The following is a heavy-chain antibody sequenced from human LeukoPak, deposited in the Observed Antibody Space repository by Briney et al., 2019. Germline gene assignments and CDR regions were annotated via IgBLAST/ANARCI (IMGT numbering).Heavy chain of an antibody. CDR1: GYTFTSYD. Sequence: GASVKVSCKASGYTFTSYDINWVRQATGQGLEWMGWMNPNSGNTGYAQKFQGGVTMTRNTSISTAYMELSSLRSEDTAVYYCARGDYGRYASDTWGPGTKVTVSS. D-gene: IGHD4/OR15-4a*01. J-gene: IGHJ3*02. V-gene: IGHV1-8*01. CDR2: MNPNSGNT. CDR3: ARGDYGRYASDT.